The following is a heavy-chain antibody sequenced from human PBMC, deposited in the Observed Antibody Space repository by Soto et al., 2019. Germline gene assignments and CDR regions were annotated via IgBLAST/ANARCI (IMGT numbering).Heavy chain of an antibody. CDR1: GGSISICSYD. J-gene: IGHJ3*02. Sequence: PSDTLSPSCTVTGGSISICSYDLGGIRQPPGQGQEWIGSIYYSGSTYYNPSLKSRVTISVDTTKNQFSLKLSSVTAADTAVYYCARERGYYYDSSGYSHAFDIWGQGTMVTVSS. CDR3: ARERGYYYDSSGYSHAFDI. V-gene: IGHV4-39*02. CDR2: IYYSGST. D-gene: IGHD3-22*01.